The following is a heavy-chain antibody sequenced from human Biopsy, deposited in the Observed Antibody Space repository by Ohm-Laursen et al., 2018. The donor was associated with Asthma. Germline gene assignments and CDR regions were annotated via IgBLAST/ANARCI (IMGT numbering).Heavy chain of an antibody. Sequence: TLSLTCRVSGFSLSSGGYYWSWIRHHPGKGLEWIGNIHYSGGPYYNPSLQSRATISIDTSNSQFSLKLQSVTAADTAVYYCARDRNYCSDGTCFHYNGVDVWGPGTTVTVSS. CDR3: ARDRNYCSDGTCFHYNGVDV. D-gene: IGHD2-15*01. J-gene: IGHJ6*02. CDR1: GFSLSSGGYY. V-gene: IGHV4-31*02. CDR2: IHYSGGP.